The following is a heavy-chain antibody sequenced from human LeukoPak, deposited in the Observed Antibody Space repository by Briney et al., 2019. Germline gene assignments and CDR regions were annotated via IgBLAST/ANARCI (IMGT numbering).Heavy chain of an antibody. CDR2: INHSGST. CDR3: ARERRRYCSSTSCPRLDY. CDR1: GGSFSGYY. D-gene: IGHD2-2*01. J-gene: IGHJ4*02. V-gene: IGHV4-34*01. Sequence: SETLSLTCAVSGGSFSGYYWSWIRQPPGKGLEWIGEINHSGSTNYNPSLKSRVTISVDTSKNQFSLKLSSVTAADTAVYYCARERRRYCSSTSCPRLDYWGQGTLVTVSS.